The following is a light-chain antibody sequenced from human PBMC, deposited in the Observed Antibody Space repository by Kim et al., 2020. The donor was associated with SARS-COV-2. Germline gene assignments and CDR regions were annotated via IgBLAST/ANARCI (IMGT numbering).Light chain of an antibody. J-gene: IGLJ1*01. CDR3: TSYTTSGTYL. V-gene: IGLV2-14*03. CDR1: SSDVGGYKY. CDR2: DDS. Sequence: GQSITISCTGTSSDVGGYKYVSWHQQHPGKAPKLMIFDDSKRPSGVSNRFSGSKSGNTASLTISGLQAEDETDYDCTSYTTSGTYLFGTGTKVTVL.